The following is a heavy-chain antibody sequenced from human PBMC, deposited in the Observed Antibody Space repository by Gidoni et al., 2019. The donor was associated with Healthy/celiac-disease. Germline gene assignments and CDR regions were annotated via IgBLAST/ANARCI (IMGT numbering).Heavy chain of an antibody. CDR3: ARDSLEYYYDSSGQYYYYGMDV. J-gene: IGHJ6*02. V-gene: IGHV3-66*01. Sequence: EVQLVESGGGLVQPGGALRLSCAASGFTVSSNYMRWVRQAPGKGLGWVSVIYSGGSTYYADSVKGRFTISRDNSKNTLYLQMNSLRAEDTAVYYCARDSLEYYYDSSGQYYYYGMDVWGQGTTVTVSS. CDR1: GFTVSSNY. CDR2: IYSGGST. D-gene: IGHD3-22*01.